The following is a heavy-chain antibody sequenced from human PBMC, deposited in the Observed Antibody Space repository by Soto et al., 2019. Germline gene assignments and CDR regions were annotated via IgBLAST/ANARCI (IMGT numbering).Heavy chain of an antibody. CDR3: AKNLPRTGRFDY. V-gene: IGHV4-59*08. J-gene: IGHJ4*02. CDR2: IYDDGSA. Sequence: SETLSLTCTVSGGSISSSYWSWIRQPPGKGLEWLAYIYDDGSANYNPSLKSRATISVDGSKNQFSLQMTSVTAADTAVYYCAKNLPRTGRFDYWGQGALVTVSS. CDR1: GGSISSSY.